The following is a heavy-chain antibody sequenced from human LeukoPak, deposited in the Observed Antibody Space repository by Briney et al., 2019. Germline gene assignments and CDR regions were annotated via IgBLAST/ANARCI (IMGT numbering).Heavy chain of an antibody. Sequence: SETLSLTCTVSGGYISLSTYYWGWIRQPPGKGLEWIGSVYYSGTTKYNPSLKSRVTISIDTSKNQFSLKLISVAAADTAVYYCARGTLYSSWSYYLDNWGQGSLVAVAS. D-gene: IGHD6-13*01. CDR1: GGYISLSTYY. V-gene: IGHV4-39*07. CDR3: ARGTLYSSWSYYLDN. CDR2: VYYSGTT. J-gene: IGHJ4*02.